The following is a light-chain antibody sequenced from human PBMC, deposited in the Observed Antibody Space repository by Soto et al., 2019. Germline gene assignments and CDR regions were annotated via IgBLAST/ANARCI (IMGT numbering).Light chain of an antibody. V-gene: IGKV1-9*01. Sequence: DIQITQSPSSMSASVGDRVTITCRASQGIDSSFAWYQEKPGKAPKLLIYAASSLQSGVPSRFSGSGSETNFTLTIITLQSEDFAVYYCQQYNTWRSITFGQGTRLEIK. J-gene: IGKJ5*01. CDR3: QQYNTWRSIT. CDR1: QGIDSS. CDR2: AAS.